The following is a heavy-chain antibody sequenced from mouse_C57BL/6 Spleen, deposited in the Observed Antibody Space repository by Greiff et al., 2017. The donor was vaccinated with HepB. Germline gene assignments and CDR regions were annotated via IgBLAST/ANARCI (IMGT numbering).Heavy chain of an antibody. V-gene: IGHV1-42*01. J-gene: IGHJ2*01. CDR2: INPSTGGT. CDR1: GYSFTGYY. CDR3: ARSGDTLGYYFDY. D-gene: IGHD3-3*01. Sequence: EVQLQQSGPELVKPGASVKISCKASGYSFTGYYMNWVKQSPEKSLEWIGEINPSTGGTTYNQKFKAKATLTVDKSSSTAYMQLKSLTSEDSAVYYCARSGDTLGYYFDYWGQGTTLTVSS.